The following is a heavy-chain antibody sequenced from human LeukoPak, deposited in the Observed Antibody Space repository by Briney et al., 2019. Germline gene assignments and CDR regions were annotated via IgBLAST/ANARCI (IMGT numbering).Heavy chain of an antibody. V-gene: IGHV4-39*07. D-gene: IGHD6-6*01. CDR3: ARLDPPPTASNY. CDR1: GGSISSSSYY. CDR2: IYYSGST. J-gene: IGHJ4*02. Sequence: SETLSLTCTVSGGSISSSSYYWGWIRQPPGKGLEWIGSIYYSGSTYYNPPLKSRVTISVDTSKNQFSLKLSSVTAADTAVYYCARLDPPPTASNYWGQGTLVTVSS.